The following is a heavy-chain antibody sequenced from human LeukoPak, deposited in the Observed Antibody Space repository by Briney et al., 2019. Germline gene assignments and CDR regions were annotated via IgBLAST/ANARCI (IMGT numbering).Heavy chain of an antibody. Sequence: PGGSLRLSCAASGFTFSSYGMSWVRQAPGKGLEWVSAISGSGGSTYYADSVKGRFTISRDNSKNTLYLQMNSLRAEDTAVYSCARASGSSGYYQLPIDYWGQGTLVTVSS. CDR2: ISGSGGST. J-gene: IGHJ4*02. D-gene: IGHD3-22*01. V-gene: IGHV3-23*01. CDR1: GFTFSSYG. CDR3: ARASGSSGYYQLPIDY.